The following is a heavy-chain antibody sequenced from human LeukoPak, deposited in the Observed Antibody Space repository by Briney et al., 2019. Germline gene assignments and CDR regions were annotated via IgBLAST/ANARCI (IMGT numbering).Heavy chain of an antibody. CDR3: ARSDLCDY. CDR1: GYTFSSYE. V-gene: IGHV1-8*01. Sequence: ASVKVSCKASGYTFSSYEINWVRQAPGHGLEWMGWMNPNSGNTGYAQKFQSRVTVARNTSISTAYMELSSLRSEDTAVYYCARSDLCDYWGQGTLVTVSS. D-gene: IGHD2-21*02. J-gene: IGHJ4*02. CDR2: MNPNSGNT.